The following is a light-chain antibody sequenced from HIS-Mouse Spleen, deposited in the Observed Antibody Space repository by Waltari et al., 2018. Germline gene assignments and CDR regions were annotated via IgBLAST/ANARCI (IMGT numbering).Light chain of an antibody. CDR1: KLGEKY. CDR3: QAWDSSYSV. Sequence: SYELTQPPSVSVSPGQTASITCSGDKLGEKYACWYQQKPGQSPVLVLYQDSKRPSGIPERFSGSNSGNTATLTISGTQAMDDADYYCQAWDSSYSVFGGGTKLTVL. CDR2: QDS. J-gene: IGLJ2*01. V-gene: IGLV3-1*01.